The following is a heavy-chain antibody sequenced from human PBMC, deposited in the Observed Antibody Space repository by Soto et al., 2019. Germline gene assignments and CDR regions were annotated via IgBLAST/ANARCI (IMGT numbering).Heavy chain of an antibody. J-gene: IGHJ4*02. CDR1: GDSVSSYY. D-gene: IGHD3-9*01. V-gene: IGHV4-59*02. CDR3: ARSHDILTGFSSPHFDY. CDR2: IYYSGST. Sequence: SETLSLTCTVSGDSVSSYYWSWIRQPPGKGLEWIGYIYYSGSTNYNPSLKSRVTISVDTSKNQFSLKLSSVTAADTAVYYCARSHDILTGFSSPHFDYWGQGTLVTVSS.